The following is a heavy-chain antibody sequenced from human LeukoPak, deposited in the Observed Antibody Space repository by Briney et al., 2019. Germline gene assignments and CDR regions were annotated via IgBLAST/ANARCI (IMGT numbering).Heavy chain of an antibody. CDR2: INHSGST. V-gene: IGHV4-34*01. J-gene: IGHJ3*02. CDR1: GGSFSGYY. D-gene: IGHD6-13*01. CDR3: ASSYSSSWYSAFDI. Sequence: SETLSLTCAVYGGSFSGYYWSWIRQPPGKGLEWIGEINHSGSTNYNPSLKSRVTISVDTSKNQFPLKLSSVTAADTAVYYCASSYSSSWYSAFDIWGQGTMVTVSS.